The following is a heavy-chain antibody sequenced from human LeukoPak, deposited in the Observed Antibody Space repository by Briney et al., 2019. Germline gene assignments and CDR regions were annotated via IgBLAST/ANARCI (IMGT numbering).Heavy chain of an antibody. J-gene: IGHJ4*02. CDR2: ISDSGGRT. Sequence: GGSLRLSCAVSGITLSNYGMSWVRQAPGEGLEWVAGISDSGGRTNYADSVKGRFTISRDNRKNTLYLQMNSLRAEDTAVYFCAKRGVVIRVILVGFHKEAYYFDSWGQGALVTVSS. D-gene: IGHD2-21*01. CDR1: GITLSNYG. CDR3: AKRGVVIRVILVGFHKEAYYFDS. V-gene: IGHV3-23*01.